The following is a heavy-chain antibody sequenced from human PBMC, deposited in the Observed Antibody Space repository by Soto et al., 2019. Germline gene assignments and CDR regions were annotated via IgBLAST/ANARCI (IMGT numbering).Heavy chain of an antibody. CDR1: GGSISSSSYY. V-gene: IGHV4-39*01. D-gene: IGHD6-19*01. Sequence: QLVLQESGPGLVKSSETLSLTCSVSGGSISSSSYYWNWIRQSPGKGLEWIGSVYYSGTTYYNPSLKGRVTISFYTYYQFSLSLSSVTTADTAYYFCARRHMIGPVAANAFDIWGQGTRVTVSS. CDR3: ARRHMIGPVAANAFDI. J-gene: IGHJ3*02. CDR2: VYYSGTT.